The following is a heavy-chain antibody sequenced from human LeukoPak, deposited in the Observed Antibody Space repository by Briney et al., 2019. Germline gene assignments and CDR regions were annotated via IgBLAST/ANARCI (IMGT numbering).Heavy chain of an antibody. CDR2: INPSGGST. CDR1: GYTFTSYY. J-gene: IGHJ4*02. Sequence: ASVKVSCKASGYTFTSYYMHWVRQAPGRGLEWMGIINPSGGSTSYAQKFQGRVTMTRDTSTSTVYMELSSLRSEDTAVYYCARTGHPKYYYDSSGYETAPFDYWGQGTLVTASS. CDR3: ARTGHPKYYYDSSGYETAPFDY. D-gene: IGHD3-22*01. V-gene: IGHV1-46*01.